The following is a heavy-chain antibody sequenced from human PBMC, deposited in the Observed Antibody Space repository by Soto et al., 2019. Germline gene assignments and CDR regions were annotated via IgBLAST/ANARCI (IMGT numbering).Heavy chain of an antibody. V-gene: IGHV4-4*07. J-gene: IGHJ4*02. Sequence: SETLALNCTGAGGSINSFYWRWVRQPAGEGLEWIGRVYVTGSTNYNPSLKNRVTMSLDTSEHQFSLKLSSLTAADTAVYYCARAHHYYGSGDSNPFDSWGQGTLVTVSS. D-gene: IGHD3-10*01. CDR2: VYVTGST. CDR1: GGSINSFY. CDR3: ARAHHYYGSGDSNPFDS.